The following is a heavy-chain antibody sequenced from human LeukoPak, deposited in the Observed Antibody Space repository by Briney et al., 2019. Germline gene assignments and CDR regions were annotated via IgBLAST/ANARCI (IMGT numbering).Heavy chain of an antibody. V-gene: IGHV1-69*06. CDR3: ARVPRLYSSSYNY. CDR1: GYTFTSYY. D-gene: IGHD6-6*01. CDR2: IIPIFGTA. J-gene: IGHJ4*02. Sequence: SVMVSCKASGYTFTSYYMHWVRQAPGRGLEWMGGIIPIFGTANYAQKFQGRVTITANKSTSTAYMELSSLRSEDTAVYYCARVPRLYSSSYNYWGQGTLVTVSS.